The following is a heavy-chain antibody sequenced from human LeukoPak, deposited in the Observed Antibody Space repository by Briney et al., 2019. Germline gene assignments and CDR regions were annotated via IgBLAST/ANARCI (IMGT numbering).Heavy chain of an antibody. D-gene: IGHD3-10*01. CDR2: IYHSGST. CDR1: GGSISSSGYY. J-gene: IGHJ4*02. V-gene: IGHV4-39*07. CDR3: AREGTMVRGVFGY. Sequence: PSETLSLTCSVAGGSISSSGYYWGWIRQPPGKGLEWIGTIYHSGSTYYKSSLKSRVTISVDTSKNQFSLKLSSVTAADTAVYYCAREGTMVRGVFGYWGQGTLVTVSS.